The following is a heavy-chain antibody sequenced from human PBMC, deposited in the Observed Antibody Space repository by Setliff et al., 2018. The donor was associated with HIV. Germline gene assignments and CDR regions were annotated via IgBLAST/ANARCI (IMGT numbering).Heavy chain of an antibody. J-gene: IGHJ4*02. CDR3: ASHSGGWNYYFDN. CDR1: GYSINTAYY. V-gene: IGHV4-38-2*01. CDR2: FHHSGST. D-gene: IGHD6-19*01. Sequence: SETLSLTCSVSGYSINTAYYWGWIRQSPGKGLEWIGGFHHSGSTHYNPSLKSRVTISVDTSKNQFSLKVNSVTATDTAVYYCASHSGGWNYYFDNLGPGTLVTVSS.